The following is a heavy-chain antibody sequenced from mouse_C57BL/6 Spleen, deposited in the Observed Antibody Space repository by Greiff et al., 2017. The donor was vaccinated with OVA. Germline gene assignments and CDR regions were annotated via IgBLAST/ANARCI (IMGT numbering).Heavy chain of an antibody. CDR1: GYTFTDYY. Sequence: QVQLKESGPELVKPGASVKISCKASGYTFTDYYINWVKQRPGQGLEWIGWIFPGSGSTYYNEKFKGKATLTVDKSSSTAYMLLSSLTSEDSAVYFCARLRDYDYDVGWYFDVWGTGTTVTVSS. CDR2: IFPGSGST. J-gene: IGHJ1*03. CDR3: ARLRDYDYDVGWYFDV. D-gene: IGHD2-4*01. V-gene: IGHV1-75*01.